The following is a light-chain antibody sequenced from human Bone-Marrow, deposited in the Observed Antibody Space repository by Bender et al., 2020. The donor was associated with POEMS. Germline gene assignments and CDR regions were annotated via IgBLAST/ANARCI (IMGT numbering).Light chain of an antibody. CDR3: QSYAGNTTVI. CDR2: DVS. CDR1: SSDIEYYDL. J-gene: IGLJ2*01. V-gene: IGLV2-23*02. Sequence: QSALSQPASVSGSPGQSVTISCTGTSSDIEYYDLVSWYQQLPGKAPKLMIYDVSYRPSGISYRFSGSKSGNTASLTISGLQTEDEADYFCQSYAGNTTVIFGGGTKLTVL.